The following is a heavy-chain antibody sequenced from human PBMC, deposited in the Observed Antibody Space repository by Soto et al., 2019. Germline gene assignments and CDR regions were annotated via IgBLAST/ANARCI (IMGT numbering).Heavy chain of an antibody. CDR3: ARQYYYGSGSFYGMDV. Sequence: GGSLRLSCAASGFTFSGYAMTWVRQAPGKGLEWVSSITGSGTSTYYADSVKGRFIISRDNSKNTLYLQMNSLRAEDTAVYYCARQYYYGSGSFYGMDVWGQGTTVTVSS. J-gene: IGHJ6*02. V-gene: IGHV3-23*01. CDR2: ITGSGTST. CDR1: GFTFSGYA. D-gene: IGHD3-10*01.